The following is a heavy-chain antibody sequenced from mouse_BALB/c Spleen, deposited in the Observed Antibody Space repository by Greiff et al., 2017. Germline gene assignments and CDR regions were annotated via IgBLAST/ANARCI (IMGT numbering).Heavy chain of an antibody. CDR2: INPSNGGT. CDR1: GYTFTSYY. CDR3: TRPYFPSDYDAWFAY. J-gene: IGHJ3*01. Sequence: VQLQQSGAELVKPGASVKLSCKASGYTFTSYYMYWVKQRPGQGLEWIGEINPSNGGTNFHEKFKSKATLTVDKSSSTAYMQLSSLTSEDSAVYYCTRPYFPSDYDAWFAYWGQGTPVTVSA. D-gene: IGHD2-4*01. V-gene: IGHV1S81*02.